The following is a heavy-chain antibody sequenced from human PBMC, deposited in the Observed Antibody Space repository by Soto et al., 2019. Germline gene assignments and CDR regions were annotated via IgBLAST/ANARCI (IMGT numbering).Heavy chain of an antibody. Sequence: GESLKISCAASGFTFSSYAMHWVRQAPGKGLEYVSAITSSGNSPYYANSVKGRFTISRDNSKNTLYLQMGSLRAEDMAVYYCAREYCSGGNCQLFFDYWGQGTLVTVSS. J-gene: IGHJ4*02. CDR3: AREYCSGGNCQLFFDY. CDR2: ITSSGNSP. CDR1: GFTFSSYA. V-gene: IGHV3-64*01. D-gene: IGHD2-15*01.